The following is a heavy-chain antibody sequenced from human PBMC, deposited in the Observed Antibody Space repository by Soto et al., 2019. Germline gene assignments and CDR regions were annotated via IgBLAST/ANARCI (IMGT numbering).Heavy chain of an antibody. CDR3: ARRGSGSYYDY. CDR1: GFPFSSYA. J-gene: IGHJ4*02. V-gene: IGHV3-23*01. Sequence: EVQLLESGGGLVQPGGSLRLSCAASGFPFSSYAIRWVRQAPVKGLEWVSAISTYYADSVKGRFTISRDNSKNTLYLQMNSLRAEDTALYYCARRGSGSYYDYWGQGTLVTVSS. CDR2: IST. D-gene: IGHD1-26*01.